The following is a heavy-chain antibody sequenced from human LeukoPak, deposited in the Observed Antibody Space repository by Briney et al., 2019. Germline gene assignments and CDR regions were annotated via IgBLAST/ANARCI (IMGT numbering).Heavy chain of an antibody. CDR3: ARELRIGLTGHDGY. CDR1: GGSFSGYY. CDR2: INHSGST. D-gene: IGHD3-9*01. V-gene: IGHV4-34*01. Sequence: SETLSLTCAVYGGSFSGYYWSWIRQPPGKGLEWIGEINHSGSTNYNPSLKSRVTISVDTSKNQFSLKLSSVTAADTAVYYCARELRIGLTGHDGYWGQGTLVTVSS. J-gene: IGHJ4*02.